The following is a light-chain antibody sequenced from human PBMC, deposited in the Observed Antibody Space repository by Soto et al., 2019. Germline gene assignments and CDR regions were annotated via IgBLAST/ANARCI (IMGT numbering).Light chain of an antibody. CDR2: EVS. CDR3: SSYTSSSTLRV. CDR1: SSDVGGYNY. Sequence: QSVLTQPASVSGSPGQSITISCTGTSSDVGGYNYVSWYQQHPGKAPKLMIYEVSNRPSGVSNRFSGSKSGNTASLTISGLQAVDEADYYCSSYTSSSTLRVFGTGTKVTVL. V-gene: IGLV2-14*01. J-gene: IGLJ1*01.